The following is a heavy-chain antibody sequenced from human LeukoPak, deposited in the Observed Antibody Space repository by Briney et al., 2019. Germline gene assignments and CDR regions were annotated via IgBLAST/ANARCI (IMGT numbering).Heavy chain of an antibody. V-gene: IGHV4-30-2*01. CDR1: GGSISSGGYY. CDR3: ARDQYCSGGSCYGYYYYGMDV. Sequence: SQTLSLTCTVSGGSISSGGYYWSWIRQPPGKGLECIGYIYHSGSTYYNPSLKSRVTISVDTSKNQFSLKLSSVTAADTAVYYCARDQYCSGGSCYGYYYYGMDVWGQGTTVTVSS. D-gene: IGHD2-15*01. J-gene: IGHJ6*02. CDR2: IYHSGST.